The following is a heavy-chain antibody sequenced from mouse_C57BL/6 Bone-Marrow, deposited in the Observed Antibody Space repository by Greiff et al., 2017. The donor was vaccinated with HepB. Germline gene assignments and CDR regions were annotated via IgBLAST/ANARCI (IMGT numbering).Heavy chain of an antibody. Sequence: EVNVVESGAELVRPGASVKLSCTASGFNIKDDYMHWVKQRPEQGLEWIGWIDPENGDTEYASKFQGKATITADTSSNTAYLQLSSLTSEDTAVYYCTTWDYWGQGTTLTVSS. V-gene: IGHV14-4*01. CDR3: TTWDY. CDR2: IDPENGDT. CDR1: GFNIKDDY. J-gene: IGHJ2*01.